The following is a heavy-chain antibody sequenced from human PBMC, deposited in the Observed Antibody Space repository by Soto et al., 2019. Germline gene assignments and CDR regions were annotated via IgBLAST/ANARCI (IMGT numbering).Heavy chain of an antibody. CDR3: ARDKCFSSWHSFDY. Sequence: EVQLVESGGTLVQPGGSLRLSCAASGFTFSNYPMNWVRQAPGKGLEWVSYISISSSAIHYADSVRGRFTISRDEAKNSLYLLMNSLRVEDTAVYYCARDKCFSSWHSFDYWGQGTLVTVSS. V-gene: IGHV3-48*01. CDR2: ISISSSAI. J-gene: IGHJ4*02. CDR1: GFTFSNYP. D-gene: IGHD2-2*01.